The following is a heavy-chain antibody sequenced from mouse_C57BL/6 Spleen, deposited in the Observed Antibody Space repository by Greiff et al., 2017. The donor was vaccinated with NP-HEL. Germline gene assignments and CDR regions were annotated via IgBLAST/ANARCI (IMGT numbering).Heavy chain of an antibody. CDR3: ARSNPRQPFDY. J-gene: IGHJ2*01. Sequence: VKLMESGAELVRPGTSVKVSCKASGYAFTNYLIEWVKQRPGQGLEWIGVINPGSGGTNYNEKFKGKATLTADKSSSTAYMQLSSLTSEDSAVYFCARSNPRQPFDYWGQGTTLTVSS. CDR2: INPGSGGT. CDR1: GYAFTNYL. D-gene: IGHD3-2*01. V-gene: IGHV1-54*01.